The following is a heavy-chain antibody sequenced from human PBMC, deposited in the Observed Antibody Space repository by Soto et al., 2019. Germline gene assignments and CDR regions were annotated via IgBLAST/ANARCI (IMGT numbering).Heavy chain of an antibody. CDR1: GFTFSSYG. CDR2: ISYDGSNK. Sequence: GSLRLSCAASGFTFSSYGMHWVRQAPGKGLEWVAVISYDGSNKYYADSVKGRFTISRDNSKNTLYLQMNSLRAEDTAVYYCAKDGIYYYYGMDVWGQGTTVTVS. V-gene: IGHV3-30*18. CDR3: AKDGIYYYYGMDV. J-gene: IGHJ6*02.